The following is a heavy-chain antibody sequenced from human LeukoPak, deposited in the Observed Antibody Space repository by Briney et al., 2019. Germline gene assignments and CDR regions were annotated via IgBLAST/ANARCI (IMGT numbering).Heavy chain of an antibody. Sequence: ASVKVSCKASGGTFSSYAISWVRQAPGQGLEWMGGIIPIFGTANYAQKFQGRVTITTDESTSTAYMELSSLRSEDTAVYYCARVGAGYGLNWFDPWGQGTLVTVSS. D-gene: IGHD5-18*01. CDR1: GGTFSSYA. V-gene: IGHV1-69*05. J-gene: IGHJ5*02. CDR2: IIPIFGTA. CDR3: ARVGAGYGLNWFDP.